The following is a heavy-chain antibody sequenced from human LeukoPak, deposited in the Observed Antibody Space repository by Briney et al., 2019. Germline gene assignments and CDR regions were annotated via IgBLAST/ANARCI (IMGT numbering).Heavy chain of an antibody. CDR2: ISYSGST. Sequence: SETLSLTCTVSGDAMSSSNYYWAWIRQPPGKGLEWIGYISYSGSTDYNPSLKSRVTISLDTSKNQFSLRLSSVTAADTAVYYCARETRLHSGSYSNDAFDIWGQGTMVTVSS. CDR1: GDAMSSSNYY. V-gene: IGHV4-61*01. CDR3: ARETRLHSGSYSNDAFDI. D-gene: IGHD1-26*01. J-gene: IGHJ3*02.